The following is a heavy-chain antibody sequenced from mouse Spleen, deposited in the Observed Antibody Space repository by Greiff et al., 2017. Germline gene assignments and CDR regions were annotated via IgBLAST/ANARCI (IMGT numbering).Heavy chain of an antibody. D-gene: IGHD2-1*01. J-gene: IGHJ3*01. CDR2: ISSGGSYT. CDR3: ARIDGNYAY. Sequence: EVMLVESGGDLVKPGGSLKLSCAASGFTFSSYGMSWVRQTPDKRLEWVATISSGGSYTYYPDSVKGRFTISRDNAKNTLYLQMSSLKSEDTAMYYCARIDGNYAYWGQGTLVTVSA. V-gene: IGHV5-6*02. CDR1: GFTFSSYG.